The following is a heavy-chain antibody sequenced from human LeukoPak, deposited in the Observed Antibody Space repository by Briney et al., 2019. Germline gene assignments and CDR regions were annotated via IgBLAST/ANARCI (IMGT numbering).Heavy chain of an antibody. CDR2: IYPGDSDT. CDR3: ARGGSLYYYDSSGYYRDLNWFDP. Sequence: GESLKISCKGSGYTFTSYWIGWVRQMPGKGLEWMGIIYPGDSDTRYSPSFQGQVTISADKSISTAYLQWSRLKASDTAMYYCARGGSLYYYDSSGYYRDLNWFDPWGQGTLVTVSS. V-gene: IGHV5-51*01. D-gene: IGHD3-22*01. J-gene: IGHJ5*02. CDR1: GYTFTSYW.